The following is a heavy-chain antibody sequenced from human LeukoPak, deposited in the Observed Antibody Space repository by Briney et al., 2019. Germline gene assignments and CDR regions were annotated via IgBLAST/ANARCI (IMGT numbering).Heavy chain of an antibody. D-gene: IGHD6-13*01. J-gene: IGHJ6*03. V-gene: IGHV3-23*01. Sequence: GGSLRLSCAASGFTFSSYAMSWVRQAPGKGLEWVSAISGSGGSTYYADSVKGRFTISRDNSKNTLYLQMNSLRAEDTAVYYCAKVNPKYSSSWLYYYYYYMDVWGKGTTVTVSS. CDR2: ISGSGGST. CDR3: AKVNPKYSSSWLYYYYYYMDV. CDR1: GFTFSSYA.